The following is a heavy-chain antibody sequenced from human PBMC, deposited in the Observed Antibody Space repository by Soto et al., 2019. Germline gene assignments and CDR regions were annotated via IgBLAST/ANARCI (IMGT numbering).Heavy chain of an antibody. CDR3: AKVTPGLLCPAHNPGYYYYGMDV. D-gene: IGHD3-10*02. Sequence: GGSLRLSCAASGFTFNKFAMNWVRQAPGKGLEWVSAISGSGGSTYYADSAKGRVTISRDNSENTLYLQINSLRPDDTAVYYCAKVTPGLLCPAHNPGYYYYGMDVWGQGTTVTVSS. CDR2: ISGSGGST. V-gene: IGHV3-23*01. CDR1: GFTFNKFA. J-gene: IGHJ6*02.